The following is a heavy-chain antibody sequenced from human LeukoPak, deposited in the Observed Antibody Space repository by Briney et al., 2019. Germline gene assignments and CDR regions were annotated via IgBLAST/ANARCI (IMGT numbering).Heavy chain of an antibody. V-gene: IGHV4-34*01. CDR2: ISPSGNT. Sequence: PSETLSLTRAVYGGSFTIYSWTWIRQPPGNSLEWVGEISPSGNTQYNPSLKSRVTISLDASKSQFSLKLNSVTAADTAVYYCARRVRSADYRLDYWGQGTLVTVSS. D-gene: IGHD4-11*01. J-gene: IGHJ4*02. CDR1: GGSFTIYS. CDR3: ARRVRSADYRLDY.